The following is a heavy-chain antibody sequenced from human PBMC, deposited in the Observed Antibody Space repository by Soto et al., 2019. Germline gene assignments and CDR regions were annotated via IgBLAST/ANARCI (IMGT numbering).Heavy chain of an antibody. CDR2: INAGNGNT. D-gene: IGHD4-17*01. CDR3: ASEIDATTVTSLDD. CDR1: GYTFSGSV. V-gene: IGHV1-3*01. Sequence: ASVKVSCKASGYTFSGSVMHWVRQAPGQRLEWMGWINAGNGNTIYSQKFQGRVTITRDTSATTAYMELSSLRSEDTALYFCASEIDATTVTSLDDWGQGTLVTVSS. J-gene: IGHJ4*02.